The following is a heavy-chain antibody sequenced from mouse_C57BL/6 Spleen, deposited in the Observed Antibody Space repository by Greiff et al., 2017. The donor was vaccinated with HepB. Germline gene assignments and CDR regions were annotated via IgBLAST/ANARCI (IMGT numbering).Heavy chain of an antibody. CDR3: TREDYYGSSYVRMDY. D-gene: IGHD1-1*01. V-gene: IGHV5-9-1*02. CDR1: GFTFSSYA. Sequence: EVKLMESGEGLVKPGGSLKLSCAASGFTFSSYAMSWVRQTPEKRLEWVAYISSGGDYIYYADTVKGRFTISRDNARNTLYLQMSSLKSEDTAMYYCTREDYYGSSYVRMDYWGQGTSVTVSS. J-gene: IGHJ4*01. CDR2: ISSGGDYI.